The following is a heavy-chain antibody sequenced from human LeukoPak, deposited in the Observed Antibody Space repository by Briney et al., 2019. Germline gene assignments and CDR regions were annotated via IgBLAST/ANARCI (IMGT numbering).Heavy chain of an antibody. J-gene: IGHJ4*02. D-gene: IGHD6-19*01. V-gene: IGHV4-30-2*02. CDR2: IYHSGST. CDR3: ASLFSGWLDY. Sequence: SETLSLTCTVSGGSISSGGYYWSWIRQPPGKGLEWIGYIYHSGSTYYNPSLKSRVTISVDTSKNQFSLKLSSVTAADTAVYYCASLFSGWLDYWGQGTLVTVSS. CDR1: GGSISSGGYY.